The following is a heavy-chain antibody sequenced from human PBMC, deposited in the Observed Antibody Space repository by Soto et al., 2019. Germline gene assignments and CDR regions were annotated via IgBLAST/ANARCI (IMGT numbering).Heavy chain of an antibody. Sequence: QVQLVQSGAEVKKPGASVKVSCKASGYTFTGYYMHWVRQAPGQGLEWMGWINPNSGGTNYAQKFQGWVTMTRDTSISTAYMELSRLKSDDTAVYYCARGKGTAILGVTTMYYFDYWGQGTLVTVSS. D-gene: IGHD2-21*02. J-gene: IGHJ4*02. CDR1: GYTFTGYY. CDR3: ARGKGTAILGVTTMYYFDY. V-gene: IGHV1-2*04. CDR2: INPNSGGT.